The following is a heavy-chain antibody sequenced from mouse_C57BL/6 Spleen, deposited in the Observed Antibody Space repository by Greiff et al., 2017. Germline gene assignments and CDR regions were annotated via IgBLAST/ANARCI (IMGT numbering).Heavy chain of an antibody. J-gene: IGHJ2*01. CDR3: ARERGYDGYPYFDY. CDR2: ISDGGSYT. Sequence: DVKLVESGGGLVKPGGSLKLSCAASGFTFSSYAMSWVRQTPEKRLEWVATISDGGSYTYYPDNVKGRFTISRDNAKNNLYLQMSHLKSEDTAMYYCARERGYDGYPYFDYWGQGTTLTVSS. V-gene: IGHV5-4*01. CDR1: GFTFSSYA. D-gene: IGHD2-3*01.